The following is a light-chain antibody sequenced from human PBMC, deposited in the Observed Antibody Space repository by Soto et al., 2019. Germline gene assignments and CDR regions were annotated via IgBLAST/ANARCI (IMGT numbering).Light chain of an antibody. CDR2: DAS. V-gene: IGKV1-5*01. Sequence: DIQMTQSPSTLSASVGDRVTVTCRASQSINTWLAWYQQKPGKAPKLLIYDASSLQSGVPSRFTGRGSGTEFTLTISSMQPDDFATYYCQQYDTYSRTFGQWTKVEIK. J-gene: IGKJ1*01. CDR1: QSINTW. CDR3: QQYDTYSRT.